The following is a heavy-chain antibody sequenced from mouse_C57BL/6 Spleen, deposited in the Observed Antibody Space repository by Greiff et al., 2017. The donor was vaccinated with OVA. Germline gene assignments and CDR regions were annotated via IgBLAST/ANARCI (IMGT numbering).Heavy chain of an antibody. V-gene: IGHV1-76*01. CDR1: GYTFTDYY. CDR2: IYPGSGNT. CDR3: AREDGLYYFDY. J-gene: IGHJ2*01. D-gene: IGHD2-3*01. Sequence: QVQLQQSGAELVRPGASVKLSCKASGYTFTDYYINWVKQRPGQGLEWIARIYPGSGNTYYNEKFKGKATLTAEKSSSTAYMQLSSLTSEDSAVYFCAREDGLYYFDYWGQGTTLTVSS.